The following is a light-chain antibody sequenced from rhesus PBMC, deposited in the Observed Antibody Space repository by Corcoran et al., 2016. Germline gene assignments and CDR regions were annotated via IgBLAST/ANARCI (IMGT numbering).Light chain of an antibody. V-gene: IGKV1-22*01. CDR1: QSIRSW. Sequence: DIQMTQSPSSLSASVGDTVTITCRASQSIRSWLDWYQQKPGKAPKLLIYRASSLQSGVPSRFSGSGSGTDFTLTISSLQPEDFATYSCLQYSSSPWTFGQGTKVEIK. CDR3: LQYSSSPWT. CDR2: RAS. J-gene: IGKJ1*01.